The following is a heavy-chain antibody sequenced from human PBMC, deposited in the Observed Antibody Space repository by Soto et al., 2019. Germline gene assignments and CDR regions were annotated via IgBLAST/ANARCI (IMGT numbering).Heavy chain of an antibody. Sequence: PGGSLRLSCAASGFTFSDYYMSWIRQAPGKGLEWVSYISSSGSTIYYADSVKGRFTISRDNAKNSLYLQMNSLRAEDTAVYYCARDRPSSAAGPRPEVNAFDIWGQGTMVTVSS. CDR2: ISSSGSTI. CDR3: ARDRPSSAAGPRPEVNAFDI. CDR1: GFTFSDYY. D-gene: IGHD6-13*01. J-gene: IGHJ3*02. V-gene: IGHV3-11*01.